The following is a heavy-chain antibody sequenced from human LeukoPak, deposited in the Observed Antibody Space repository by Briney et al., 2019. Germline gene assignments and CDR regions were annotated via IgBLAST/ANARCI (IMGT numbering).Heavy chain of an antibody. CDR2: ILHDGSNK. D-gene: IGHD5-12*01. V-gene: IGHV3-30*18. J-gene: IGHJ4*02. CDR3: AKDQYSAEGASDY. Sequence: PGGSLRLSCAASGFTFSSYWMSWVRQAPGKGLEWVAVILHDGSNKYYVDSVKGRFTISRDNSKNTLYLQMNSLRAEDTAVYYCAKDQYSAEGASDYWGQGTLVTVSS. CDR1: GFTFSSYW.